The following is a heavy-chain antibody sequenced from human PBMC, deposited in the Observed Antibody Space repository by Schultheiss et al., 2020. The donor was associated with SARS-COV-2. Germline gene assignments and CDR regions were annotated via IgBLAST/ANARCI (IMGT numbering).Heavy chain of an antibody. CDR2: IDWDDDK. D-gene: IGHD3-10*01. CDR1: GGSISSGGYS. Sequence: TLSLTCAVSGGSISSGGYSWSWIRQPPGKALEWLARIDWDDDKYYSTSLKTRLTISKDTSKNQVVLTMTNMDPVDTATYYCARIGDYYGSEIDAFDIWGQGTRVT. CDR3: ARIGDYYGSEIDAFDI. J-gene: IGHJ3*02. V-gene: IGHV2-70*11.